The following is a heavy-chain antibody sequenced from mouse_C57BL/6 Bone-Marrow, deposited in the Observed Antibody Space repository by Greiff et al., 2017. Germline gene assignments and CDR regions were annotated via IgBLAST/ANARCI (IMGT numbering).Heavy chain of an antibody. CDR2: IYPGDGDT. V-gene: IGHV1-82*01. D-gene: IGHD2-3*01. CDR1: GYAFSSSW. J-gene: IGHJ2*01. Sequence: QVQLKQSGPELVKPGASVKISCKASGYAFSSSWMNWVKQRPGKGLEWIGRIYPGDGDTNYNGKFKGKATLTADKSSSTAYMQLSSLTSEDSAVYFCAREGWLLFDYWGQGTTLTGSS. CDR3: AREGWLLFDY.